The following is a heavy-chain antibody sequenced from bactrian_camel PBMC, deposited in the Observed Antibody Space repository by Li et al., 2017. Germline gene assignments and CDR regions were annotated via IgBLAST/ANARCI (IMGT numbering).Heavy chain of an antibody. CDR3: AADSALVPCPYGNAYYNGH. CDR1: QYTNNQYC. CDR2: IDRDGTT. D-gene: IGHD6*01. V-gene: IGHV3S53*01. J-gene: IGHJ4*01. Sequence: HVQLVESGGGSVQAGGSLRLSCVVSQYTNNQYCLGWFRQAPGKEREGVATIDRDGTTKYAESVKGRFTISKDSAKRILYLQMNNLKPEDTAMYYCAADSALVPCPYGNAYYNGHWGQGTQVTVS.